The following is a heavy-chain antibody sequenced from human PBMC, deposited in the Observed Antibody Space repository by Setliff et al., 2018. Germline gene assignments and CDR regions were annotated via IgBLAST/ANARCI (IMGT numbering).Heavy chain of an antibody. Sequence: SETLSLTCRVSGGSISSGNYYWGLIRQPPGKGLEWVATIYYSGSTYSNPSLKSRLIISVDAPDNQFSVKLSSVTAADTAVYYCARAPQYSNFWYALSWFDPWGQGTLVTVSS. V-gene: IGHV4-39*01. J-gene: IGHJ5*02. CDR1: GGSISSGNYY. CDR2: IYYSGST. CDR3: ARAPQYSNFWYALSWFDP. D-gene: IGHD3-3*01.